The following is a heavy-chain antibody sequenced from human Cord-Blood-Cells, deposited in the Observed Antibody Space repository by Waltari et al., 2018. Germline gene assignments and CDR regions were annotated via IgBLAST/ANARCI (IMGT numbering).Heavy chain of an antibody. D-gene: IGHD3-3*01. CDR2: IIPIFGTA. Sequence: QVQLVQSGAEVKKPGSSVKVSCKASGGTFSSYAISGVRQAPGQGLEWMGGIIPIFGTANYAQKFQGRVTITADESMSTAYMELSSLRSEDTAVYYCASLRGRTIFGVVTSNAFDIWGQGTMVTVSS. V-gene: IGHV1-69*01. CDR1: GGTFSSYA. CDR3: ASLRGRTIFGVVTSNAFDI. J-gene: IGHJ3*02.